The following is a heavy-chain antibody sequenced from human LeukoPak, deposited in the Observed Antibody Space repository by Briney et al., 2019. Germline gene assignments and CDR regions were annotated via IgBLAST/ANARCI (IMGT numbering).Heavy chain of an antibody. CDR2: INPDSGGT. J-gene: IGHJ4*02. CDR3: ARRSIAVAGTPYYFDY. CDR1: GYTFTGYY. V-gene: IGHV1-2*02. Sequence: ASVKVSCKTSGYTFTGYYIQWVRQAPGQGLEWMGYINPDSGGTNYAQEFQGRVTMTRDTSISTAYMELNRLRSDDTAVYYCARRSIAVAGTPYYFDYWGQGTLVTVSS. D-gene: IGHD6-19*01.